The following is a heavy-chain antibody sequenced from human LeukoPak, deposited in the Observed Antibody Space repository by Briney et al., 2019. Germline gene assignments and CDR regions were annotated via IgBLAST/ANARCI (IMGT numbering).Heavy chain of an antibody. CDR2: ISDSSSYT. CDR3: ARDKTVADLDY. D-gene: IGHD6-19*01. V-gene: IGHV3-21*01. Sequence: GGSLRLSCAASGFTFSSYSMNWVRQAPGKGLEWVSSISDSSSYTYYADSLKGRFTISRDNAKNSLYLQMNSLRAEDTAVYYCARDKTVADLDYWGQGTLVTVSS. CDR1: GFTFSSYS. J-gene: IGHJ4*02.